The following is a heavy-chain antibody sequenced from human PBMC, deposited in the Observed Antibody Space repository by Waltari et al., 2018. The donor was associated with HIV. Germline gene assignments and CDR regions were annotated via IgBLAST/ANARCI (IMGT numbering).Heavy chain of an antibody. Sequence: EVQLVESGGGLVQPGGSLRLSCAASGFTCSSYWMSWVRQAPGKGVAWVATIKQDEIEKCYVDSLKGRFTISRDNAKHSLYLQMKGLRAEDTAVYYCESTLRFLEWGIAYWGQGTLVTVSS. V-gene: IGHV3-7*01. CDR2: IKQDEIEK. J-gene: IGHJ4*02. CDR1: GFTCSSYW. CDR3: ESTLRFLEWGIAY. D-gene: IGHD3-3*01.